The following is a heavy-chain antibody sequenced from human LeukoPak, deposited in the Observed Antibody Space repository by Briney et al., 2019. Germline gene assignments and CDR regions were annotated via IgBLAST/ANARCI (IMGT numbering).Heavy chain of an antibody. Sequence: GSLRLSCAASGFTFSSYNMNWVRQAPGKGLEWVSSISVSSNYIYYADSLKGRFTISRDNAKNSLYLQMNSLRAGDTAVYYCARRGYTYGFDHFFDYWGQGTLVTVSS. V-gene: IGHV3-21*01. CDR1: GFTFSSYN. J-gene: IGHJ4*02. CDR3: ARRGYTYGFDHFFDY. D-gene: IGHD5-18*01. CDR2: ISVSSNYI.